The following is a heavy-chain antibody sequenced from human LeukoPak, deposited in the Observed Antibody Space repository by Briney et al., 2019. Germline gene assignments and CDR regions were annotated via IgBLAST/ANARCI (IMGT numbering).Heavy chain of an antibody. CDR3: ARGPNSNWSGLDF. V-gene: IGHV3-74*01. Sequence: PGGSLRLSCIASGFSFSGHWMHWARQLPGKGLVWVSRISPTGSTTSYADSVKGRFTVSRDNAKNTLYLQVNNLRVEDTAVYYCARGPNSNWSGLDFWGQGTLLTVSS. CDR1: GFSFSGHW. CDR2: ISPTGSTT. D-gene: IGHD6-6*01. J-gene: IGHJ4*02.